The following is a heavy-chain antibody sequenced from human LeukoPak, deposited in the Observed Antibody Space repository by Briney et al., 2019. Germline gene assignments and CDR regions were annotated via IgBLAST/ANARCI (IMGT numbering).Heavy chain of an antibody. CDR1: GFTFSSYS. Sequence: PGGSLRLSCAASGFTFSSYSMNWVRQAPGKGLEWVSSISSSSSYIYYADSVKGRFTISRDNAKNSLYLQMNSLRAEVTAVYYCARASRARYCSSTSCYGMWGQGTPVTVSS. D-gene: IGHD2-2*01. V-gene: IGHV3-21*01. CDR3: ARASRARYCSSTSCYGM. J-gene: IGHJ4*02. CDR2: ISSSSSYI.